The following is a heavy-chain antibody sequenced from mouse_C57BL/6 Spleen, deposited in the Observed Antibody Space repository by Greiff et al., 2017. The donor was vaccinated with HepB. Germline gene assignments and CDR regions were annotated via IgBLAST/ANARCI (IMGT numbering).Heavy chain of an antibody. V-gene: IGHV5-12*01. CDR1: GFTFSDYY. CDR3: ARQTRRGGVFDY. Sequence: EVHLVESGGGLVQPGGSLKLSCAASGFTFSDYYMYWVRQTPEKRLEWVAYISNGGGSTYYPDTVKGRFTISRDNAKNTLYLQMSRLKSEDTAMYYCARQTRRGGVFDYWGQGTTLTVSS. CDR2: ISNGGGST. J-gene: IGHJ2*01. D-gene: IGHD2-12*01.